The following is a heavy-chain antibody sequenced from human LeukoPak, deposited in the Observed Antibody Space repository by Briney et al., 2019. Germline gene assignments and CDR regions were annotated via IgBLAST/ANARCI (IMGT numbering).Heavy chain of an antibody. J-gene: IGHJ4*02. CDR3: ARGYYDILTGYYPFDY. CDR2: INACNGNT. Sequence: GASVKVSCKASGYTFTSYAMHWVRQAPGQRLEWMGWINACNGNTKYSQKFQGRVTITRDTSASTAYMELSSLRSEDTAVYYCARGYYDILTGYYPFDYWGQGTLVTVSS. D-gene: IGHD3-9*01. CDR1: GYTFTSYA. V-gene: IGHV1-3*01.